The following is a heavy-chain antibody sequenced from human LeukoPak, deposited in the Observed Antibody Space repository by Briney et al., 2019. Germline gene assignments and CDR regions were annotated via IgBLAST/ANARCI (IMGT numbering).Heavy chain of an antibody. CDR2: INFNSGGK. D-gene: IGHD2-21*01. CDR1: AYTFSGYY. CDR3: ARQIVSGSMGCDF. J-gene: IGHJ4*02. Sequence: GASVKVPCKASAYTFSGYYIHWVRQAPGQGLEWMGWINFNSGGKIFAEKFQDRVTMARDTSISTAYMELSRLRSDDTAVYYCARQIVSGSMGCDFWGQGTLVTVSS. V-gene: IGHV1-2*02.